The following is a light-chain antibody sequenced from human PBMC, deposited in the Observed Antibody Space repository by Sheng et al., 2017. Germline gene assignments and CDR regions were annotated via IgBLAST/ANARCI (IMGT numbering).Light chain of an antibody. CDR3: GTWDSSLTTVV. CDR1: SGHVETYNL. Sequence: QSALTQPASVSGSPGQSITISCTETSGHVETYNLVSWYQQHPGEVPKLIIYEGYKRPSGVSFRFSGSKSGASATLDITGLQTGDEADYYCGTWDSSLTTVVFGGGTRLTVL. CDR2: EGY. J-gene: IGLJ2*01. V-gene: IGLV2-14*02.